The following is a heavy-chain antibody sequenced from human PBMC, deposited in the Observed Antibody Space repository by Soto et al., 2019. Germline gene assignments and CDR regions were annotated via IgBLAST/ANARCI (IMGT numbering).Heavy chain of an antibody. V-gene: IGHV2-5*02. D-gene: IGHD3-3*02. Sequence: GPTLVNPTQTLTLTCTFSGFSLSTSEVALGWIRQPPGKALEWLALIYWDDDKRYSPTLNNRVTVTKDSSKDQVVLPMTNMYPADTGTYFCERIIALYVVFAYWGQGILVTVSS. CDR1: GFSLSTSEVA. CDR2: IYWDDDK. J-gene: IGHJ4*02. CDR3: ERIIALYVVFAY.